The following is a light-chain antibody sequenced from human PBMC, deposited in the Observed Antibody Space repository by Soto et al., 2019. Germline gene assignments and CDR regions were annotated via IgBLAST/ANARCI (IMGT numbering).Light chain of an antibody. CDR2: GAS. Sequence: VMTQSPATLSVSPGERATLSCRASQSLRSSLAWYQQKPGQAPRLLIYGASTRATGIPARFSGSGSGTDFTLTISSLEPEDFAVYYCQQRSNWPTFGQGTKVDIK. V-gene: IGKV3-15*01. J-gene: IGKJ1*01. CDR1: QSLRSS. CDR3: QQRSNWPT.